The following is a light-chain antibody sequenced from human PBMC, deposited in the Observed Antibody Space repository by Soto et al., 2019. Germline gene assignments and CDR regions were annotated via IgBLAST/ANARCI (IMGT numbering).Light chain of an antibody. CDR1: QSVSRY. Sequence: EIVLTQSPATLSSSPGERATLSCRASQSVSRYLAWYQQKPGQAPRFLIYDASNRATGIPARFSGSGSGTDFTLTISSLEPEDFAVYYCQQRSDWPRITFGQGTRLEIK. CDR3: QQRSDWPRIT. CDR2: DAS. V-gene: IGKV3-11*01. J-gene: IGKJ5*01.